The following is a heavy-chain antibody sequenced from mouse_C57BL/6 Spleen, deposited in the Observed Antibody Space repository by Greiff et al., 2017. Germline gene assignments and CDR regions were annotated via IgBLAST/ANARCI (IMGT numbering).Heavy chain of an antibody. J-gene: IGHJ1*03. V-gene: IGHV1-54*01. CDR1: GYAFTNYL. D-gene: IGHD2-1*01. CDR3: ARGGYGNWYFDV. CDR2: INPGSGGT. Sequence: QVQLKQSGAELVRPGTSVKVSCKASGYAFTNYLIEWVKQRPGQGLEWIGVINPGSGGTNYNEKFKGKATLTADKSSSTAYMQLSSLTSEDSAVYFCARGGYGNWYFDVWGTGTTVTVSS.